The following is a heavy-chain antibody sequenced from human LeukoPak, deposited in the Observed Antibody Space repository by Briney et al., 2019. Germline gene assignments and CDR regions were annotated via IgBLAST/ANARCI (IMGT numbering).Heavy chain of an antibody. Sequence: AASVKVSCKASGYTFTSYYMHWVRQAPGQGLEWMGIINPSGGSTSYAQKFQGRVTMTRDTSISTAYMELSRLRSDDTAVYYCAKVRGYYDSSGYLDYWGQGTLVTVSS. CDR1: GYTFTSYY. CDR2: INPSGGST. D-gene: IGHD3-22*01. J-gene: IGHJ4*02. CDR3: AKVRGYYDSSGYLDY. V-gene: IGHV1-46*01.